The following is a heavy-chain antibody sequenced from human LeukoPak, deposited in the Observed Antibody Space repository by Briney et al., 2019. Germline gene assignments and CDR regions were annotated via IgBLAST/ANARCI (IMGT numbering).Heavy chain of an antibody. J-gene: IGHJ4*02. CDR3: TRHQGAGGSDVDY. CDR2: IYSGGST. V-gene: IGHV3-53*01. Sequence: GGSLRLSCAASGFTVSSNYMSWVRQAPGKGLEWVSVIYSGGSTYYADSVKGRFTISRDNSKNTLYLQVNSLETEDTAVYYCTRHQGAGGSDVDYWDQGTLVTVSS. CDR1: GFTVSSNY. D-gene: IGHD2-21*01.